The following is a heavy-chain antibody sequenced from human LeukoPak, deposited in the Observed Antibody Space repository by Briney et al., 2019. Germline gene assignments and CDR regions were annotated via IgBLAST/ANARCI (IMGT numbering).Heavy chain of an antibody. V-gene: IGHV3-23*01. CDR1: GFTFSSYA. CDR2: ISGSSGST. Sequence: GGSLRLPCAASGFTFSSYAMSWVRQAPGKGLEWVSAISGSSGSTYYADSVKGRFTISRDNSKNTLYLQMNSLRTEDTAVYYCAKDSYYYYIDVWGKGTTVTVSS. CDR3: AKDSYYYYIDV. J-gene: IGHJ6*03.